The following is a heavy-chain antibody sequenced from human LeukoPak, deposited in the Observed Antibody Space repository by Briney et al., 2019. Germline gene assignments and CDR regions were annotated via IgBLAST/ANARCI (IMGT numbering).Heavy chain of an antibody. CDR3: ARRSVAGIRYYYYYMDV. D-gene: IGHD6-19*01. J-gene: IGHJ6*03. CDR1: GGSFSGYY. Sequence: PSETLSLTCAVYGGSFSGYYWSWIRQPPGKGLEWIGEINHSGSTNYNPSLKSRVTISVDTSKNQFSLKLSSVTAADTAVYYCARRSVAGIRYYYYYMDVWGKGTTVTISS. CDR2: INHSGST. V-gene: IGHV4-34*01.